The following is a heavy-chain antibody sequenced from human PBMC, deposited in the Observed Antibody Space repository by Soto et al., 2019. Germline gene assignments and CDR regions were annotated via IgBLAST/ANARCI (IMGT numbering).Heavy chain of an antibody. CDR2: ISYDGNNK. Sequence: VVPVQSKGRGWGAIISYDGNNKYNADSVKGRFTVSSDNSTNTLYLQMNSLRAEDTAVYYCARDRVCTSATCGEFDRYCCSVLAFWRQGTTVP. CDR3: ARDRVCTSATCGEFDRYCCSVLAF. V-gene: IGHV3-30*04. J-gene: IGHJ6*02. D-gene: IGHD2-2*01.